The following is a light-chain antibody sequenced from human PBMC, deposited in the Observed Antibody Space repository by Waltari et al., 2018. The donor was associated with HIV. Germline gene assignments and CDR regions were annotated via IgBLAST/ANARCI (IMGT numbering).Light chain of an antibody. CDR2: RNN. V-gene: IGLV1-47*01. J-gene: IGLJ3*02. CDR1: TSHIGTNY. CDR3: AAWDDRVSGWL. Sequence: QSLLTQPPSASGTPGQRVTISCSGSTSHIGTNYVNWYQQPPGTAPKLLIYRNNQRPSGVPDRFSGSKSGTSASLAISGLRSEDEADYYCAAWDDRVSGWLFGGGTKLTVL.